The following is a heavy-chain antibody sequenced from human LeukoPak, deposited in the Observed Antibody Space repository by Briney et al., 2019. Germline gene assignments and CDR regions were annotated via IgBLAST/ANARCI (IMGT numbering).Heavy chain of an antibody. D-gene: IGHD4-23*01. V-gene: IGHV4-31*03. CDR3: ARWNRAAVVTPKYYFDY. CDR1: GGSISSGGYS. Sequence: PSQTLSLTCTVSGGSISSGGYSWSWIRHHPGKGLEWIGYIYYSGSTYYNPSLKSRVTISVDTSKNQFSLKLSSVTAADTAVYYCARWNRAAVVTPKYYFDYWGQGTLVTVSS. CDR2: IYYSGST. J-gene: IGHJ4*02.